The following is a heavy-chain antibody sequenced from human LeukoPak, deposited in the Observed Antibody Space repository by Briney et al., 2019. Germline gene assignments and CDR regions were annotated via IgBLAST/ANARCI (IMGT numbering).Heavy chain of an antibody. CDR3: AKDGRALQLDY. V-gene: IGHV3-30*18. CDR2: ISYDGSYK. J-gene: IGHJ4*02. D-gene: IGHD6-6*01. Sequence: GRSLRLSCAASGFTFSSYGMHWVRQAPGKGLEWVADISYDGSYKYYADSVKGRFTISRDNSKNTLYLQMNSLRAEDTAVYYCAKDGRALQLDYWGQGTLVTVSS. CDR1: GFTFSSYG.